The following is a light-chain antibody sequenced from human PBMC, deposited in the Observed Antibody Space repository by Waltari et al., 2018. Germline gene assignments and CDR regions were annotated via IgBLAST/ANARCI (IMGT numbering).Light chain of an antibody. V-gene: IGLV1-44*01. CDR2: RSD. CDR1: TSNIGSNV. Sequence: QSVLTQPPSASGTPGQRVTISCSGSTSNIGSNVVTWYQQFPGKAPKLLIYRSDPRPSGVPDRFSGSKSGTSASLAISGLQSEDEADYYCAAWDDSLHGHWVFGGGTKVTVL. CDR3: AAWDDSLHGHWV. J-gene: IGLJ3*02.